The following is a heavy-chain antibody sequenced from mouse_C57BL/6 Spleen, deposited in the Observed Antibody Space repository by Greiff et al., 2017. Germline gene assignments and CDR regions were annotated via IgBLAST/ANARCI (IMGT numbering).Heavy chain of an antibody. CDR2: IHPNSGST. Sequence: QVQLQQSGAELVKPGASVKLSCKASGYTFTSYWMHWVKQRPGQGLEWIGMIHPNSGSTNYNEKFKSKATLTVDKSSSTAYMQLSSLTSEDSAVYYCARYLYYSNSYFDYWGQGTTLTVSS. CDR3: ARYLYYSNSYFDY. V-gene: IGHV1-64*01. D-gene: IGHD2-5*01. J-gene: IGHJ2*01. CDR1: GYTFTSYW.